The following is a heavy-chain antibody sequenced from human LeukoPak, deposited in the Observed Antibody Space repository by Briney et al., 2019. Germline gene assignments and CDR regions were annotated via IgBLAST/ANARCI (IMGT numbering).Heavy chain of an antibody. V-gene: IGHV3-15*01. CDR1: GFAFSNAW. CDR3: ARDRPLRRTLDY. D-gene: IGHD1-14*01. Sequence: PGGSLRLSCAASGFAFSNAWMSWVRQAPGKGLEWVGRIKSKTDGGTTDYAAPVKGRFTISRDDSKNTLYLQMNSLRAEDTAVYYCARDRPLRRTLDYWGQGTLVTVS. J-gene: IGHJ4*02. CDR2: IKSKTDGGTT.